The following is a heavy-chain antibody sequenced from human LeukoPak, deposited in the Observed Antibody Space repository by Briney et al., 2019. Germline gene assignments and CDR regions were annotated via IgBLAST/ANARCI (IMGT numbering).Heavy chain of an antibody. CDR1: GYSISSGYY. CDR2: IYHSGST. CDR3: ARAVVTHGLVFDY. V-gene: IGHV4-38-2*02. D-gene: IGHD4-23*01. J-gene: IGHJ4*02. Sequence: PSETLSLTCTVSGYSISSGYYWGWIRQPPGKGLEWIGSIYHSGSTYYNPSLKSRVTISVDTSKNQFSLKLSSVTAADTAVYYCARAVVTHGLVFDYWGQGTLVTVSS.